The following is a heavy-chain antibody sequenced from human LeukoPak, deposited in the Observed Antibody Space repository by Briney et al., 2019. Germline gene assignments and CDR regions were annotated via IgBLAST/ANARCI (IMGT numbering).Heavy chain of an antibody. V-gene: IGHV3-23*01. CDR1: GITFSSYP. Sequence: GPLRLSCETSGITFSSYPMSWFRQAPGKGLEWVSGISGSGGNTYYADSVKGRITISRDNSKNTVDLQMNSLRAEDTAVYFCALGLLGFWGQGTLVTVSS. CDR2: ISGSGGNT. D-gene: IGHD3/OR15-3a*01. CDR3: ALGLLGF. J-gene: IGHJ4*02.